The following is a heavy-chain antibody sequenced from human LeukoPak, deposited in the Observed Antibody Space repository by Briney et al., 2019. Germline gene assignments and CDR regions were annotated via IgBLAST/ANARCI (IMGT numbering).Heavy chain of an antibody. Sequence: GGSLRLSCAASGFTFSSYSMNWVRQAPGKGLEWVSSISGSSSYIYYADSMKGRFTISRDNAKNSLYLQMNSLRAEDTAVYYCATSWDLLGYFDYWGQGTLVTVSS. CDR2: ISGSSSYI. J-gene: IGHJ4*02. CDR3: ATSWDLLGYFDY. V-gene: IGHV3-21*01. CDR1: GFTFSSYS. D-gene: IGHD1-26*01.